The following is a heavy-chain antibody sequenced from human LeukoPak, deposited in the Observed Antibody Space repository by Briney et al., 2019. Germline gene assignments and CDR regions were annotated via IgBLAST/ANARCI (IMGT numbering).Heavy chain of an antibody. D-gene: IGHD6-19*01. Sequence: SETLSLTCTVSGGSFSSSSYYWGWIRQPPGKGLEWIGSIYYSRSTYYNPSLKSRVTISVDTSKNQFSLKLSSVTAADTAVYYCAGDSSALGYWGQGTLVTVSS. J-gene: IGHJ4*02. CDR1: GGSFSSSSYY. V-gene: IGHV4-39*07. CDR2: IYYSRST. CDR3: AGDSSALGY.